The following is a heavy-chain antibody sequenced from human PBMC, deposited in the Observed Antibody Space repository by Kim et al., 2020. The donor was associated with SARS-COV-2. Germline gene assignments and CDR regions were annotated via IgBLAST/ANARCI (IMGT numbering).Heavy chain of an antibody. J-gene: IGHJ4*02. V-gene: IGHV3-33*01. CDR1: GFTFTSYG. Sequence: GGSLRLSCAASGFTFTSYGMHWVRQAPGKGLEWVAVIWYDGKNKYYADSVKGRFTISRDNSKNTVSLQMNSLRAEDTALYYCARAGGGYSYGYWIDYWGQGTLVTVSS. CDR3: ARAGGGYSYGYWIDY. D-gene: IGHD5-18*01. CDR2: IWYDGKNK.